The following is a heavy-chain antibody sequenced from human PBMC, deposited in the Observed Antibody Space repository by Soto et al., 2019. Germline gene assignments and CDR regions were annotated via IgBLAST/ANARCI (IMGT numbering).Heavy chain of an antibody. J-gene: IGHJ4*02. Sequence: EVQLLEAGGNLIQPGRSLRLSCAASGFTFSSYAMRWVRQAPGQGLEWLSAISGPGATIYYADSVKGRFTISRDNSKNTLYLPMNSLTAEDTAVYYCAKMLTMVRGVTGLRDFDFWGQGTLVTVSS. CDR2: ISGPGATI. CDR3: AKMLTMVRGVTGLRDFDF. CDR1: GFTFSSYA. D-gene: IGHD3-10*01. V-gene: IGHV3-23*01.